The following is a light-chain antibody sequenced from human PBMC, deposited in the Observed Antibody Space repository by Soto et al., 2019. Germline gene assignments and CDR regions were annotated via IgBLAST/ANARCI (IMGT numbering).Light chain of an antibody. CDR3: ASWDDSRNAVI. J-gene: IGLJ2*01. CDR2: SHN. V-gene: IGLV1-44*01. Sequence: QSVLTQPPSASGTPGQRVTISCSGSSSNIGSNTVNWYQQLPGTAPKLLIYSHNQRPSGVPDRFSGSYSGTSASLAISGVQYEDEADYYCASWDDSRNAVIFGGGTKVTVL. CDR1: SSNIGSNT.